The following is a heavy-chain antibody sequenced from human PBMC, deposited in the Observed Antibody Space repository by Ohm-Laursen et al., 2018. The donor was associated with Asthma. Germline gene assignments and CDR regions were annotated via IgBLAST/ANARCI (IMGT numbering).Heavy chain of an antibody. J-gene: IGHJ6*02. CDR3: AKGSSASGWSGVDV. CDR1: GYTFSRYS. Sequence: SLRLSCAASGYTFSRYSIHWVRQVPGKGLEWVASISTASTFIYYADSVRGRFTTSRDNSKSTLFLQMNSLRAEDTGVYSCAKGSSASGWSGVDVWGQGTTVTVSS. D-gene: IGHD6-19*01. CDR2: ISTASTFI. V-gene: IGHV3-21*04.